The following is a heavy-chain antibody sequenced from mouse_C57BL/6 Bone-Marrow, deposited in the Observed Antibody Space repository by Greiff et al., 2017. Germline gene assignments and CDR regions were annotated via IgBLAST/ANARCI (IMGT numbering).Heavy chain of an antibody. CDR3: ASGYSKDY. CDR2: ISSGGSYT. J-gene: IGHJ2*01. V-gene: IGHV5-6*01. Sequence: EVQLVESGGDFVKPGGSLKLSCAASGFTFSSYGMSWVRQTPDERLEWVATISSGGSYTYYPDSVKGRFTISRDHANNTLYLQMSSLKSEDTAMYYCASGYSKDYWDQGTALTLSA. D-gene: IGHD2-5*01. CDR1: GFTFSSYG.